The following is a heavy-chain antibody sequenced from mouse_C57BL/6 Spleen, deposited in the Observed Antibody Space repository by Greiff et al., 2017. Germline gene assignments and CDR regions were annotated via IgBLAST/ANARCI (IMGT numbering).Heavy chain of an antibody. Sequence: VQLQQSGAELVRPGASVKLSCKASGYTFTDYYINWVKQRPGQGLEWIARIYPGSGNTYYNEKFKGKATLTAEKSSSTAYMQLSSLTSEDSAVYFCARFDYYGSSLDYWGQGTTLTVSS. D-gene: IGHD1-1*01. J-gene: IGHJ2*01. CDR2: IYPGSGNT. CDR1: GYTFTDYY. V-gene: IGHV1-76*01. CDR3: ARFDYYGSSLDY.